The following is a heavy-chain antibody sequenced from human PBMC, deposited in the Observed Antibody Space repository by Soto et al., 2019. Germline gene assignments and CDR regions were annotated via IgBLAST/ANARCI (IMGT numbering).Heavy chain of an antibody. V-gene: IGHV1-46*01. CDR1: GYTFTSYY. Sequence: RASVKVSCKASGYTFTSYYMHWVRQAPGQGLEWMGIINPSGGSTSYAQKFQGRVTMTRDTSTSTVYMELSSLRSEDTAVYYCARLRYYYGSSGLNYGMDVWGQGTTVTVSS. D-gene: IGHD3-22*01. J-gene: IGHJ6*02. CDR2: INPSGGST. CDR3: ARLRYYYGSSGLNYGMDV.